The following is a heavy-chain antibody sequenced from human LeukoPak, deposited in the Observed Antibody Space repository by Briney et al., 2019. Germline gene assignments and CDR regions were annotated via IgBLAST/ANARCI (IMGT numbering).Heavy chain of an antibody. CDR3: ARDGGYATNYYYYGMDV. Sequence: GGSLRLSCAASGFTFSDYYMSWIRQAPGKGPEWVSYISSSGSTIYYADSVKGRFTISRDNAKNSLYLQMNSLRAEDTAVYYCARDGGYATNYYYYGMDVWGQGTTVTVSS. CDR1: GFTFSDYY. CDR2: ISSSGSTI. V-gene: IGHV3-11*01. D-gene: IGHD2-8*01. J-gene: IGHJ6*02.